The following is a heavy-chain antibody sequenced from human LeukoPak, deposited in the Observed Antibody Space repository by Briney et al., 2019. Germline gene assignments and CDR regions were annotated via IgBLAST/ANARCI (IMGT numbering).Heavy chain of an antibody. D-gene: IGHD1-1*01. CDR2: IYTSGST. CDR1: GGSISSYY. CDR3: ARHSTTVSRFDY. V-gene: IGHV4-4*09. Sequence: PSETLSPTCTVSGGSISSYYWSWIRQPPGKGLEWIGYIYTSGSTNYNPSLKSRVTISVDTSKNQFSLRLSSVIAADTAVYYCARHSTTVSRFDYWGQGTLVTVSS. J-gene: IGHJ4*02.